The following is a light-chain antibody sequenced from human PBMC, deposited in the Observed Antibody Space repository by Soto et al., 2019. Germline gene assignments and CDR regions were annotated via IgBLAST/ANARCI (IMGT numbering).Light chain of an antibody. CDR1: QSVSSS. CDR3: QQYNNWPPIT. CDR2: GAS. J-gene: IGKJ5*01. Sequence: EIVMTQSPGTLYMSPGERATLSCRASQSVSSSLAWYQQKPGQAPRLLIYGASVRATGIPARFSGSGSGTEFTLTISSLQSEDFAVYYCQQYNNWPPITFGQGTRLEIK. V-gene: IGKV3D-15*01.